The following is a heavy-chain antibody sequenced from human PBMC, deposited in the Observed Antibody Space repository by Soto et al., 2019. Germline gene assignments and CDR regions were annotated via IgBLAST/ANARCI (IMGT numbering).Heavy chain of an antibody. CDR1: GITFSNAW. Sequence: EVQLVESGGGLVKPGGSLRLSCTASGITFSNAWMNWVRQAPGKGLEWVGRIKSKSDGETTDYAAPVKGRFTISRDDSKSTLYLQLNSLKTEDTAVYYCTTGPWLQLWDWGQGTLVTVSS. CDR3: TTGPWLQLWD. V-gene: IGHV3-15*07. D-gene: IGHD5-12*01. J-gene: IGHJ4*02. CDR2: IKSKSDGETT.